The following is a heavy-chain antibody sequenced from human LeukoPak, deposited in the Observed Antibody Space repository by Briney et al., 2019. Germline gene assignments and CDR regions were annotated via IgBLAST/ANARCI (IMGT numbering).Heavy chain of an antibody. CDR2: IYYSGST. J-gene: IGHJ3*02. Sequence: PSETLSLTCTVSGGSISSYYWSWIRQPPGKGLEWIGYIYYSGSTNYNPSLKSRVTISVDTSKNQFSLKLSSVTAADTAVYYCARHPPLVRGSVESAFDIWGQGTMVTVSS. CDR3: ARHPPLVRGSVESAFDI. V-gene: IGHV4-59*01. D-gene: IGHD3-10*01. CDR1: GGSISSYY.